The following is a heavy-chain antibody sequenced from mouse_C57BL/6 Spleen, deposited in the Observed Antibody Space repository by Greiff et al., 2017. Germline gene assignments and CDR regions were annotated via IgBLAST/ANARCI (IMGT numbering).Heavy chain of an antibody. Sequence: EVMLVESGGGLVQPKGSLKLSCAASGFSFNTYAMNWVRQAPGKGLEWVARIRSKSNNYATYYADSVKDRFTISRDDSESMLYLQMNNLKTEDTAMYYCVRHGVTTYAMDYWGQGTSVTVSS. CDR3: VRHGVTTYAMDY. J-gene: IGHJ4*01. CDR2: IRSKSNNYAT. D-gene: IGHD2-2*01. CDR1: GFSFNTYA. V-gene: IGHV10-1*01.